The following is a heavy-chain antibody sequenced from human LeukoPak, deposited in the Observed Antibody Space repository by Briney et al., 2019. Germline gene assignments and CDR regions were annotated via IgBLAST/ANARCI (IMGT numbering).Heavy chain of an antibody. J-gene: IGHJ3*02. CDR1: GGTFSSYA. Sequence: GASVKVSCKASGGTFSSYAISWVRQAPGQGLEWMGGIIPMFGTANYAQKFQGGVTITADESTNTVYMELSSLRSEDTAVYYCARENEHNAFDIWGQGTMVTVSS. CDR2: IIPMFGTA. CDR3: ARENEHNAFDI. V-gene: IGHV1-69*13.